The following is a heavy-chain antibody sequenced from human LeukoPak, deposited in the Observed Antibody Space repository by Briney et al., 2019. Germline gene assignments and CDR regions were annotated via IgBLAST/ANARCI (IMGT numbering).Heavy chain of an antibody. J-gene: IGHJ2*01. CDR2: ISGSGGST. CDR3: AEWNSVYWYFDL. Sequence: GGSLRLSCAASGFTFSSYAMSWVRQVPGKGLEWVSSISGSGGSTYYADSVKGRFTISRDNSKNTLYLQMNSLRAGDTALYYCAEWNSVYWYFDLWGRGTLVTVSS. D-gene: IGHD1-1*01. CDR1: GFTFSSYA. V-gene: IGHV3-23*01.